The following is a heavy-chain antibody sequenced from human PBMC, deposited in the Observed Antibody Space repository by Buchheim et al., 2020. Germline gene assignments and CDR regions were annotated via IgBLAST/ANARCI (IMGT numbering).Heavy chain of an antibody. CDR3: APTGGY. CDR2: ISSSSSTI. V-gene: IGHV3-48*02. CDR1: GFTFSNYS. J-gene: IGHJ4*02. D-gene: IGHD1-14*01. Sequence: EVKPVESGGGLVQPGGSLRLSCAASGFTFSNYSMNWVRQAPGKGLQWVSYISSSSSTIYYADSVKGRFTISSDNAKHSLYLQMNSLRDDDTAMYYCAPTGGYWGQGTL.